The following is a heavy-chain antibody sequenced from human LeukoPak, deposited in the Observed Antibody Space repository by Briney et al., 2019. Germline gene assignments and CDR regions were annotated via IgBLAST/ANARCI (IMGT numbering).Heavy chain of an antibody. CDR1: GFTFSSYA. CDR3: VLYYYDSSGYGGDY. D-gene: IGHD3-22*01. V-gene: IGHV3-23*01. CDR2: ISGSGGST. Sequence: PGGSLRLSCAASGFTFSSYAMSWVRQAPGKGLEWVSAISGSGGSTYYADSVKGRFTISRDNSKNTLYLQMNSLRAEDTAVYYCVLYYYDSSGYGGDYWGQGTLVTVSS. J-gene: IGHJ4*02.